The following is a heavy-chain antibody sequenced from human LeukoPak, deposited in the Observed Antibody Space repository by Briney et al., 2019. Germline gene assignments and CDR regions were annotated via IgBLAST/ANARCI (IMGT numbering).Heavy chain of an antibody. CDR2: IYYSGST. Sequence: TSETLSLTCSVSGGSISSYYWSWIRQPPGKGLEYIGYIYYSGSTNYNPSLKSRVTISVDTSKDQFSLNLTSVTAADTAVYYCARLKCISTTCPSRYVMDVSGQGTTVTVSS. D-gene: IGHD2-2*01. CDR3: ARLKCISTTCPSRYVMDV. J-gene: IGHJ6*02. V-gene: IGHV4-59*01. CDR1: GGSISSYY.